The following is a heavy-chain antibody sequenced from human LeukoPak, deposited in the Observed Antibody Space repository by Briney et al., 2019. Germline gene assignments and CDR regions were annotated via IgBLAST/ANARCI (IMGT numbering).Heavy chain of an antibody. CDR1: GGSISSYY. V-gene: IGHV4-39*07. D-gene: IGHD3-22*01. J-gene: IGHJ4*02. CDR2: IYYSGST. CDR3: ARESPYYYDSSGYLDY. Sequence: TPSETLSLTCTVSGGSISSYYWGWIRQPPGKGLEWIGSIYYSGSTYYNPSLKSRVTISVDTSKNQFSLKLSSVTAADTAVYYCARESPYYYDSSGYLDYWGQGTLVTVSS.